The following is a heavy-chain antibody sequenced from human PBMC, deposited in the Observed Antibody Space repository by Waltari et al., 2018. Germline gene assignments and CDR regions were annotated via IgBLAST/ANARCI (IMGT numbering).Heavy chain of an antibody. CDR1: GFTFSSYA. J-gene: IGHJ4*02. D-gene: IGHD3-10*01. CDR2: ISGSGGST. Sequence: EVQLVESEGGLVQPGGSLRLSCAASGFTFSSYAMSWVRQAPGKGLEWVSAISGSGGSTYYADSVKGRFTISRDNAKNTLYLQMNSRRAEDTAGYYCAKGGSGVHDYWGQGTLVTVSS. CDR3: AKGGSGVHDY. V-gene: IGHV3-23*04.